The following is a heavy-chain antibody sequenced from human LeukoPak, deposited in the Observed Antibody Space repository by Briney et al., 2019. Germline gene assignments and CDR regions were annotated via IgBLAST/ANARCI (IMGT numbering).Heavy chain of an antibody. D-gene: IGHD3-22*01. V-gene: IGHV3-23*01. J-gene: IGHJ4*01. CDR2: IDGSGDST. CDR1: GFTFSGYA. Sequence: GGSLRLSCAASGFTFSGYAISWVRQAPGKGLEWISAIDGSGDSTYYADSVKGRFTVSRDNSKNTLSLQMNSLSGEDTAVYYCAKGPRFGYDSSAFSDYWGHGALVTVSS. CDR3: AKGPRFGYDSSAFSDY.